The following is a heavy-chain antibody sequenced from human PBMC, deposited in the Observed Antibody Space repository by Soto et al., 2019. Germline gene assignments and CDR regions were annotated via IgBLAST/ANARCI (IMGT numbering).Heavy chain of an antibody. J-gene: IGHJ4*02. CDR2: INAGNGNT. CDR3: ARGLNGYLHYFDY. D-gene: IGHD5-18*01. V-gene: IGHV1-3*01. CDR1: GYTFTSYA. Sequence: QVQLVQSGAEVKKPGASVKVSCKASGYTFTSYAMHWVRQAPGQRLEWMGWINAGNGNTKYSQKFQGRVYITRDTSARTAYIELSSLRSQDTAVYYCARGLNGYLHYFDYWGPGTQVTVSS.